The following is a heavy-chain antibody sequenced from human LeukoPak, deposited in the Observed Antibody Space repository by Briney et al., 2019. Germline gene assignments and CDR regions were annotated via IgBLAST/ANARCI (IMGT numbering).Heavy chain of an antibody. CDR1: GYSINNAHY. D-gene: IGHD2-15*01. CDR3: ARASVEHSIVAGDYFDY. CDR2: ISQMAIA. V-gene: IGHV4-38-2*01. J-gene: IGHJ4*02. Sequence: PSETLSLTCAVSGYSINNAHYWAWIRQPPGKGRDGIGNISQMAIAPYNPSLKRPATISLDTSNNHFSLDLRSVTAADTAVYFCARASVEHSIVAGDYFDYWGQGTLVTVSS.